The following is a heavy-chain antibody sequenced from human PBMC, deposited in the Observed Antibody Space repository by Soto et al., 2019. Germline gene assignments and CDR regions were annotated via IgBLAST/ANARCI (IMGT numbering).Heavy chain of an antibody. Sequence: GESLKNSCKGSGYSFTSYWISWVRQMPGKGLEWMGRIDPSDSYTNYSPSFQGHVTISADKSISTAYLQWSSLKASDTAMYYCASLGTAGKYYYCGMDVWGQGTTVTVS. J-gene: IGHJ6*02. CDR1: GYSFTSYW. V-gene: IGHV5-10-1*01. D-gene: IGHD2-21*02. CDR2: IDPSDSYT. CDR3: ASLGTAGKYYYCGMDV.